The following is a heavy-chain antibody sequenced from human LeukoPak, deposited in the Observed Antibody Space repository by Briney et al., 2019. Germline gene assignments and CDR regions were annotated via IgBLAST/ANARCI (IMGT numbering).Heavy chain of an antibody. CDR2: INHSGTT. CDR3: ARRALDYDDVAYFYARCSDV. J-gene: IGHJ6*02. CDR1: GLTFSDYW. D-gene: IGHD4-17*01. V-gene: IGHV4-34*01. Sequence: KTGGSLRLSCAVSGLTFSDYWMHWVRQSPGKGLEWIGEINHSGTTNYNPSLKSRVTISIDTSKDQFSLNLSSVTAADSGVYYCARRALDYDDVAYFYARCSDVWGQGSKVIVS.